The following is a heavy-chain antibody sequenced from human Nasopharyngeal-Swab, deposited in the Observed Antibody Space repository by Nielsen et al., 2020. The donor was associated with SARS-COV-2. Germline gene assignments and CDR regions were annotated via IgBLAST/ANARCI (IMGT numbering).Heavy chain of an antibody. V-gene: IGHV4-31*03. J-gene: IGHJ4*02. CDR3: ARTTTTTPFDS. CDR1: GGSISSGGYY. Sequence: SETLSLTCTVSGGSISSGGYYWSWIRQHPGKGPEWIGYIYYSGSTYYNPSLKSRVTISVDTSKDQFSLKLNSVTAADTAMYFCARTTTTTPFDSWGQGTLVAVSS. CDR2: IYYSGST. D-gene: IGHD1-1*01.